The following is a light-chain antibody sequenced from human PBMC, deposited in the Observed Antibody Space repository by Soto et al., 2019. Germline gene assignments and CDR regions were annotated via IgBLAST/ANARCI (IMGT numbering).Light chain of an antibody. J-gene: IGKJ3*01. CDR1: QSINTW. CDR3: QQYNSWPRGT. CDR2: DAS. Sequence: DIQMTQSPSTLSASVGDRVSITCRASQSINTWLAWYQQKPGKAPKLLISDASNLQRGVPSRFSGSGSGTEFTLTISSLQPDDFATYFCQQYNSWPRGTFGPGTKVEIK. V-gene: IGKV1-5*01.